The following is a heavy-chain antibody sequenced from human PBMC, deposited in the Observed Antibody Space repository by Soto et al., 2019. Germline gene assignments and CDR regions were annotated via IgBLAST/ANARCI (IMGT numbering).Heavy chain of an antibody. CDR2: INSDGSST. Sequence: GGSLRLSCAASGLTFSSYWMHWVRQAPGKGLVWVSRINSDGSSTSYADSVKGRFTISRDNAKNTLYLQMNSLRAEDTAVYYCASLDDYINPGVHYYMDVWGKGTTVTVSS. CDR1: GLTFSSYW. D-gene: IGHD4-4*01. V-gene: IGHV3-74*01. J-gene: IGHJ6*03. CDR3: ASLDDYINPGVHYYMDV.